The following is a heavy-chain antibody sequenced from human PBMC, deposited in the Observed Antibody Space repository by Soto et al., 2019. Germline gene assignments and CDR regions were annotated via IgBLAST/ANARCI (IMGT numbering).Heavy chain of an antibody. J-gene: IGHJ5*02. V-gene: IGHV6-1*01. CDR2: TYYRSKWYN. CDR3: ARDKGGYCSGGCCYAYNWFDP. CDR1: GDSVSSNSAA. Sequence: SQTLSLTCASSGDSVSSNSAAWNWIRQSPSRGLEWLGRTYYRSKWYNDYAVSVKSRITINPDTSKNQFSLQLNSVTPEDTAVYYCARDKGGYCSGGCCYAYNWFDPWGQGTLVTVSS. D-gene: IGHD2-15*01.